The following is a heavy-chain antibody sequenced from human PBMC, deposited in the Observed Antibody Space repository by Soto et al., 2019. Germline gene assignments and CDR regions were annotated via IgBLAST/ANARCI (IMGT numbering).Heavy chain of an antibody. CDR1: GDSIRSYY. D-gene: IGHD1-20*01. CDR2: VFHTGNT. Sequence: SETLSLTCSVSGDSIRSYYWTWIRQPPGKGLQWIGYVFHTGNTNYIPSLKSRVTISEDASKNQVSLRLTSVTAADTAVYFCAREQYNWKIWGQGTLVTVSS. J-gene: IGHJ4*02. CDR3: AREQYNWKI. V-gene: IGHV4-59*01.